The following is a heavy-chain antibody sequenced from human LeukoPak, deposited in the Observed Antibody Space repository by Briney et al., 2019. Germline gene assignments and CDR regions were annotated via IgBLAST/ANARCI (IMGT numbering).Heavy chain of an antibody. J-gene: IGHJ4*02. CDR3: ARDLHPRLAGFFDY. V-gene: IGHV3-53*01. CDR2: IYSGGNT. D-gene: IGHD3-3*02. CDR1: GFTVSSSY. Sequence: GGSLRLSCAASGFTVSSSYMSWVRQAPGKGLERVSVIYSGGNTYYADSVEGRFTISRDNSKNTLYLQMKTLKAEDTAVYYCARDLHPRLAGFFDYWGQGTLVTVSS.